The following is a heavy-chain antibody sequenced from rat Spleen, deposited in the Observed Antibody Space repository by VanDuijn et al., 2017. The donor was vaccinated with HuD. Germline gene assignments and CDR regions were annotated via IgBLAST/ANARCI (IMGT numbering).Heavy chain of an antibody. CDR3: ARGAYGGYYFDY. J-gene: IGHJ2*01. V-gene: IGHV5-29*01. D-gene: IGHD1-11*01. CDR2: ISYDGSST. Sequence: EVQLVESGGGLVQPGRSLKLSCAASGFTFSNYGMAWVRQAPTKGLEWVAVISYDGSSTYYRDSVKGRFTISRYNAKTTLYLQMDSLRSEDTATYYCARGAYGGYYFDYWGQGVMVTVSS. CDR1: GFTFSNYG.